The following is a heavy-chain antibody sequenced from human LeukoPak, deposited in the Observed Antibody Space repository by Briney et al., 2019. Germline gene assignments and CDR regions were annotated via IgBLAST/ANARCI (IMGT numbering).Heavy chain of an antibody. J-gene: IGHJ4*02. CDR2: IFYSGST. CDR3: ARGQRRLQDY. Sequence: SETLSLTCTVSGGSISSYYWSWIRQPPGKGLEWIGYIFYSGSTNYNPSLKSRVTISLDTSKSQISLKLSSVTAADTAVYYCARGQRRLQDYWGQGTLVTVSS. V-gene: IGHV4-59*01. CDR1: GGSISSYY.